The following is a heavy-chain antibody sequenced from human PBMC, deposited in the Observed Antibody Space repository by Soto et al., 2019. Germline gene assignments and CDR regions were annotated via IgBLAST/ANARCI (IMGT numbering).Heavy chain of an antibody. CDR3: ASGIQLWLRRINNGYSG. D-gene: IGHD5-18*01. CDR2: IIPMFGTA. Sequence: QVQLVQSGAEVKKPESSVKVSCKAPGGTFSTYDISWVRQAPGQGLEWMGGIIPMFGTANYAQRFQERVTITADESTNTVYMELSSLRSEDTAVYFCASGIQLWLRRINNGYSGWGQGTLVTVSS. V-gene: IGHV1-69*12. CDR1: GGTFSTYD. J-gene: IGHJ4*02.